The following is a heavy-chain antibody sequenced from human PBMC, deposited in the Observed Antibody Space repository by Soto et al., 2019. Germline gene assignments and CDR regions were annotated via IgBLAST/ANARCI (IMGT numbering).Heavy chain of an antibody. CDR2: IYYGGNT. CDR1: GGSMSSYY. J-gene: IGHJ5*02. Sequence: PAETLSLTGTVSGGSMSSYYWSWSGQPPGKGLEWIGYIYYGGNTNYNPSLKSRVTISLDTSKNQFSLKLSSVAAADTAVYYCARDRYTTGWYYFDPWGQGTLVTVSS. CDR3: ARDRYTTGWYYFDP. D-gene: IGHD6-19*01. V-gene: IGHV4-59*01.